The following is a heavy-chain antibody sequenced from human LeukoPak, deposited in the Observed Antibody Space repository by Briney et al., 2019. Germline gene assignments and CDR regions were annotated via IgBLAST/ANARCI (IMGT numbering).Heavy chain of an antibody. CDR3: ARALLLWFGSPVCNWFDP. D-gene: IGHD3-10*01. CDR2: ISAYNGNT. Sequence: ASVKVSCKAPGYTFTSYGISWVRQAPGQGLEWMGWISAYNGNTNYAQKLQGRVTMTTDTSTSTAYMELRSLRSDDTAVYYCARALLLWFGSPVCNWFDPWGQGTLVTVSS. CDR1: GYTFTSYG. V-gene: IGHV1-18*04. J-gene: IGHJ5*02.